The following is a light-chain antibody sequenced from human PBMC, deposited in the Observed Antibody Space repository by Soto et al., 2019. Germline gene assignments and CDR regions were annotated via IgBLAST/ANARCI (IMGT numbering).Light chain of an antibody. CDR1: KNDIGVYDF. CDR2: EVV. Sequence: QSVLTQPPSASGSPGQSVTISCTGTKNDIGVYDFVSWYQHHPGKAPRLIIYEVVQRPSGVPDRFSGSKSGNTASLTVSGLQAADEADYYCSSYAHGSTDVFGTGTKGTVL. V-gene: IGLV2-8*01. CDR3: SSYAHGSTDV. J-gene: IGLJ1*01.